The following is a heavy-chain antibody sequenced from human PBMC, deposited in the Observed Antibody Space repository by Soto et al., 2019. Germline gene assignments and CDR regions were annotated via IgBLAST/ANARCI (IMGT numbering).Heavy chain of an antibody. J-gene: IGHJ6*03. V-gene: IGHV5-51*07. CDR1: GDKVTSSW. CDR2: IYPGDSDT. Sequence: VKISCEGCGDKVTSSWSASVHQMPEKGLEWMVIIYPGDSDTRYSPSFQGQVTISADKSISTAYLQCSSLKAADTAMYYLAHHLYVLLGAAGGYAVSVSAVWGNGTTDPV. D-gene: IGHD3-16*01. CDR3: AHHLYVLLGAAGGYAVSVSAV.